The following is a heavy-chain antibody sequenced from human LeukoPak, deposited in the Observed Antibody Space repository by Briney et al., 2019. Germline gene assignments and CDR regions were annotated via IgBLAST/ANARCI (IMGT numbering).Heavy chain of an antibody. CDR3: ARDDSSGWYIDY. CDR2: IYYSGST. Sequence: ASETLSLTCTVSGGSISSSSYYWGWIRQPPGKGLEWIGSIYYSGSTYYNPSLKSRVTISVDTSKNQFSLKLSSVTAADTAVYYCARDDSSGWYIDYWGQGTLVTVSS. D-gene: IGHD6-19*01. J-gene: IGHJ4*02. V-gene: IGHV4-39*07. CDR1: GGSISSSSYY.